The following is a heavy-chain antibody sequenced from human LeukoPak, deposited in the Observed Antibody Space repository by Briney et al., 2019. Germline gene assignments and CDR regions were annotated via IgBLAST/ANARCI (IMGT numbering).Heavy chain of an antibody. J-gene: IGHJ3*02. CDR1: GGSISSSSYY. Sequence: SETLPLTCTVSGGSISSSSYYWGWIRQPPGKGLEWIGSIYYSGSTYYNPSLKSRVTISVDTSKNQFSLKLSSVTAADTAVYYCASPSGDWIYCSGGSCYGTDAFDIWGQGTMVTVSS. CDR3: ASPSGDWIYCSGGSCYGTDAFDI. CDR2: IYYSGST. V-gene: IGHV4-39*01. D-gene: IGHD2-15*01.